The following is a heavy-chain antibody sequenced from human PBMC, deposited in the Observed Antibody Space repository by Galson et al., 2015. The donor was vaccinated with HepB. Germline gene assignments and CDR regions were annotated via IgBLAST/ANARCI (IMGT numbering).Heavy chain of an antibody. CDR3: ARGVAHVLRFLEWANWFDP. V-gene: IGHV3-33*01. Sequence: SLRLSCAASGFTFSSYGMHWVRQAPGKGLEWVAVIWYDGSNKYYADSVKGRFTISRDNSKNTLYLQMNSLRAEDTAVYYCARGVAHVLRFLEWANWFDPWGQGTLVTVSS. J-gene: IGHJ5*02. CDR2: IWYDGSNK. CDR1: GFTFSSYG. D-gene: IGHD3-3*01.